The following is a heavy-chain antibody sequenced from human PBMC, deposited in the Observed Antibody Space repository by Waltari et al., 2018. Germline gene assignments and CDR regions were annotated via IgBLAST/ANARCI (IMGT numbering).Heavy chain of an antibody. J-gene: IGHJ4*02. D-gene: IGHD3-3*02. CDR2: ISVNSEYI. CDR3: ASLASI. V-gene: IGHV3-21*02. Sequence: EVQLVESGGGLVKPGGSPRLSCAASGFSFSIYPMSWVRQAPGKGLEWVAFISVNSEYIFYADSVRGRFTISRDNAKNSLYLQMNSLTAEDTAVYYCASLASIWGQGTLVTVSS. CDR1: GFSFSIYP.